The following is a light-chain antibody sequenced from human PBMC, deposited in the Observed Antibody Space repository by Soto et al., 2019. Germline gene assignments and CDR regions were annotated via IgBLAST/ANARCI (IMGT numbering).Light chain of an antibody. J-gene: IGLJ1*01. CDR3: CSYAGSSTSLYV. CDR2: EVS. V-gene: IGLV2-23*02. Sequence: QSALTQPASVSGSPGQSITISCTGTSSDVGSYNLVSWYQQHPVKAPKLMIYEVSKRPSGVSNRFSGSKSGNTASLTISGLQAEDEADYYCCSYAGSSTSLYVFGTGTKLTVL. CDR1: SSDVGSYNL.